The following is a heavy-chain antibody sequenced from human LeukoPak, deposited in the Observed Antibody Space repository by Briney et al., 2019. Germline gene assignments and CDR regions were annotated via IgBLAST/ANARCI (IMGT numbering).Heavy chain of an antibody. CDR1: GYTLTELS. V-gene: IGHV1-24*01. D-gene: IGHD4-17*01. J-gene: IGHJ4*02. Sequence: ASVKVSCKVSGYTLTELSMHWVRQAPGEGLEWMGGFDPEDGETIYAQKFQGRVTMTEDTSTDTAYMELSSLRSEDTAVYYCATVHDYGDQYYFDYWGQGTLVTVSS. CDR2: FDPEDGET. CDR3: ATVHDYGDQYYFDY.